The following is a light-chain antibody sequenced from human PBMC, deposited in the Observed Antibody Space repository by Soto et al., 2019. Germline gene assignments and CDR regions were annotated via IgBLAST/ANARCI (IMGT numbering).Light chain of an antibody. CDR3: QQRSNWPPIT. CDR1: QSVSSY. J-gene: IGKJ5*01. V-gene: IGKV3-11*01. Sequence: EIVLTQSPATLSLSPGERATLSCRASQSVSSYLAWYQQKPGQAPRLLIYDASNRATGIPARFSGSGSGTDFTLTFSILEPEDFAVYYCQQRSNWPPITFGQGTRLEIK. CDR2: DAS.